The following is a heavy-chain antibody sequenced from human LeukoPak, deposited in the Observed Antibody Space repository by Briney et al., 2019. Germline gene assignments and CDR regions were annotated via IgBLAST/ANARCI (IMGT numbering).Heavy chain of an antibody. V-gene: IGHV3-30*02. CDR2: IRYDGSNK. D-gene: IGHD4-23*01. CDR1: GFTFSSYG. Sequence: PGGSLRLSCAASGFTFSSYGMHWVRQAPGKGLEWVAFIRYDGSNKYYADSVKGRFTISRDNSKNTLYLQMNSLRAEDTAVYYCANSKGAATVVTPGDAFDIWGQGTMVTVSS. CDR3: ANSKGAATVVTPGDAFDI. J-gene: IGHJ3*02.